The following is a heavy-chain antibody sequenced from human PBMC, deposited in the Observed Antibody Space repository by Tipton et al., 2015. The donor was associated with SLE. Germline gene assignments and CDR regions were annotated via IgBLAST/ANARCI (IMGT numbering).Heavy chain of an antibody. J-gene: IGHJ6*03. V-gene: IGHV4-38-2*01. CDR3: ARRGQQLTTSYYYYYYMDV. CDR1: GYSISSGYY. CDR2: IYHSGST. Sequence: TLSLTCAVSGYSISSGYYWGWIRQPPGKGLAWIGSIYHSGSTYYNPSLKSRVTISVDTSKNQFSLKLSSVTAADTAVYYCARRGQQLTTSYYYYYYMDVWGKGTTVTVSS. D-gene: IGHD6-13*01.